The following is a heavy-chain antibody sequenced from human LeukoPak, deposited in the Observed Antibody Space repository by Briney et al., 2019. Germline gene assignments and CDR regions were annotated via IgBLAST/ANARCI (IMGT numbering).Heavy chain of an antibody. CDR2: IYSGTI. D-gene: IGHD3-22*01. Sequence: GGSLRLSCTVSGFTVSSNSMSWVRQAPGKGLEWVSFIYSGTIHYSDSVKGRFTISRDNSKNTLYLQMNSLRAEDTAVYYCAKGWTGYSSGYNPDYWGQGTLVTVSS. V-gene: IGHV3-53*01. CDR3: AKGWTGYSSGYNPDY. J-gene: IGHJ4*02. CDR1: GFTVSSNS.